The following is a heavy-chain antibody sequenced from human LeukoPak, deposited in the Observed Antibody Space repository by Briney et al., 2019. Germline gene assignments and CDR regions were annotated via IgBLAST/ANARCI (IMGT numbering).Heavy chain of an antibody. CDR2: ISSGSSTI. Sequence: GGSLKLSGPALESPFSTYSWNGFGQVPGRGRDGASYISSGSSTIYYADSVKGRFTISRDNSKNTLYLQMNSLRAEDTAVYYCARDYGDPVGLRYFDLWGRGTLVTVSS. CDR1: ESPFSTYS. V-gene: IGHV3-48*01. J-gene: IGHJ2*01. D-gene: IGHD4-17*01. CDR3: ARDYGDPVGLRYFDL.